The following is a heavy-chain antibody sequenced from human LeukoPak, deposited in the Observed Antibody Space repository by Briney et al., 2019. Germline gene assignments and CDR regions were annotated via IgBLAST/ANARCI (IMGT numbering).Heavy chain of an antibody. J-gene: IGHJ3*02. CDR3: ASGRGYDDAFDI. Sequence: GGSLRLSCAASGFTVSSNYMSWVRQAPGKGLEWVSVIYTSGSTYYADSVKGRFTISRDNSQNTLYLQMNSLRAEDTAVYYCASGRGYDDAFDIWGQGTMVTVSS. D-gene: IGHD5-12*01. CDR1: GFTVSSNY. V-gene: IGHV3-66*01. CDR2: IYTSGST.